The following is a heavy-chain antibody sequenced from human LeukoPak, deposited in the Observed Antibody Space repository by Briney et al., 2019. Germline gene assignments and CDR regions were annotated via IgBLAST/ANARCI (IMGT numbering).Heavy chain of an antibody. Sequence: ASVKVSCKASGYTFTGYYMHWVRQAPGQGLEWMGWINPNSGGTNYAQKFHGRVTMTRDTSISTAYMELSSLRSDDTAVYYCARGEMTSGGVIVVFDYWGQGTLVTVSS. V-gene: IGHV1-2*02. CDR1: GYTFTGYY. J-gene: IGHJ4*02. D-gene: IGHD3-16*02. CDR3: ARGEMTSGGVIVVFDY. CDR2: INPNSGGT.